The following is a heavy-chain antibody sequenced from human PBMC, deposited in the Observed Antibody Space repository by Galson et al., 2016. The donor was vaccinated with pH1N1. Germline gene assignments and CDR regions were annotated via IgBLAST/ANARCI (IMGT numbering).Heavy chain of an antibody. CDR1: GFTFSSFW. J-gene: IGHJ3*02. CDR3: AREGLRGSGSSDAFDI. Sequence: SLRLSCAASGFTFSSFWMHWVRQAPGKGLEWVANVKEDGSERYYVDSVKGRFTISRDNTKNSLYLQMNSLRVEDTAVYYCAREGLRGSGSSDAFDIWGQGTMVTVSS. CDR2: VKEDGSER. V-gene: IGHV3-7*01. D-gene: IGHD3-10*01.